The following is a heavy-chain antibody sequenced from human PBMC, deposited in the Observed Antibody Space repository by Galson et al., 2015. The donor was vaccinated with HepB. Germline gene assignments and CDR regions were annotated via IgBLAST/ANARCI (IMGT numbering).Heavy chain of an antibody. V-gene: IGHV5-51*01. Sequence: QSGAEVKKPGESLKISCKASGYSFTSYWIVWVRQLPGKGLEWMGIMLPGDSDTRYSPSFQGQVTISADKSISTAYLQWSSLKASDTAMYYCARQGGRMVTAMLPFDYWGQGTLVTVSS. CDR3: ARQGGRMVTAMLPFDY. CDR1: GYSFTSYW. J-gene: IGHJ4*02. CDR2: MLPGDSDT. D-gene: IGHD2-21*02.